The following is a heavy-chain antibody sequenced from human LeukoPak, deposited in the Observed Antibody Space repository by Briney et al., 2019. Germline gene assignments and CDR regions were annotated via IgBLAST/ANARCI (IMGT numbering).Heavy chain of an antibody. V-gene: IGHV4-34*01. Sequence: SETLSLTCAVYGGSFSGYYWSWIRQPPGKGLVWIGEINHSGSTNYNPSLKSRVTISVDTSKNQFSLKLSSVTAADTAVYYCARDPGCTNGVCYNWFDPWGQGTLVTVSS. J-gene: IGHJ5*02. D-gene: IGHD2-8*01. CDR3: ARDPGCTNGVCYNWFDP. CDR1: GGSFSGYY. CDR2: INHSGST.